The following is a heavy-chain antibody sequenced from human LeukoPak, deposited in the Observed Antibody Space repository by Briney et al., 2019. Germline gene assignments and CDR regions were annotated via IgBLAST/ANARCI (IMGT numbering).Heavy chain of an antibody. CDR3: TAGMVRGVIDY. D-gene: IGHD3-10*01. V-gene: IGHV1-24*01. Sequence: GAAVKVSCKVSGHTLTELAMHWVRQAPGKGLEWMGSFDPGDGETIYEQKFQGRITMTEDTSTDTAYMELSRLRSEDTAVYYCTAGMVRGVIDYWGQGTLVTVSS. CDR2: FDPGDGET. J-gene: IGHJ4*02. CDR1: GHTLTELA.